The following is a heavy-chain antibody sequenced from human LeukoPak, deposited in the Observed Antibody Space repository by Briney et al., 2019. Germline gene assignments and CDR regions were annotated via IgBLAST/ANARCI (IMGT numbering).Heavy chain of an antibody. D-gene: IGHD2-2*03. Sequence: EASVKVSCKASGYTFTSYYMHWVRQAPGQGLEWMGIINPSGGSTSYAQKFQGRVTNTADESTSTAYMELSSLRSEDTAVYYCARLDIVVVPAAMYFDHYYGMDVWGQGTTVTVSS. V-gene: IGHV1-46*01. CDR2: INPSGGST. CDR3: ARLDIVVVPAAMYFDHYYGMDV. CDR1: GYTFTSYY. J-gene: IGHJ6*02.